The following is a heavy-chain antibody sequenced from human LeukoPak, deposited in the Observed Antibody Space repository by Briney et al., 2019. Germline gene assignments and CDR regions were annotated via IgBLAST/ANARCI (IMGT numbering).Heavy chain of an antibody. V-gene: IGHV4-30-4*02. D-gene: IGHD6-13*01. CDR1: GGSISSGDYY. J-gene: IGHJ4*02. CDR2: IYYSGST. Sequence: TSETLSLTCTVSGGSISSGDYYWSWIRQPPGKGLGWIVYIYYSGSTYYNPSLKSRITISVDTSKNQFSLKLSSVTAADTAVYYCARAHGSSYYYFDDWGQGTLVTVSS. CDR3: ARAHGSSYYYFDD.